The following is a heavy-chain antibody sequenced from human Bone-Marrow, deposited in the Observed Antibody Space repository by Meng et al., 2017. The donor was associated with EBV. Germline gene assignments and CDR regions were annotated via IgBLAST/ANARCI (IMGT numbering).Heavy chain of an antibody. V-gene: IGHV1-69*01. CDR2: LIPMSDAP. Sequence: VQVGQSGAGVKKAGSSVKVSCKTSGGSFRSDAISWVRQAPGQGLEWMGGLIPMSDAPHYAQKFQGRVTITADESTSTHYMDLSGLRSEDTAVYYCASESGRGFTPDYWGQGTLVTVSS. CDR1: GGSFRSDA. CDR3: ASESGRGFTPDY. J-gene: IGHJ4*02. D-gene: IGHD3-10*01.